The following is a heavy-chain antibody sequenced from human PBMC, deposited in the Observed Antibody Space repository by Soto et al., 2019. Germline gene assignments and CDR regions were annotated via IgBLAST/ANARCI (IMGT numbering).Heavy chain of an antibody. CDR2: IYHSGST. CDR1: GGSISSSNW. Sequence: SETLSLTCAVSGGSISSSNWWSWVRQPPGKGLEWIGEIYHSGSTNYNPSLKSRVTISVDKSKNQFSLKLSSVTAADTAVYYCARDRVRGTDNDAFDIWGQGTMITVSS. CDR3: ARDRVRGTDNDAFDI. D-gene: IGHD3-10*01. V-gene: IGHV4-4*02. J-gene: IGHJ3*02.